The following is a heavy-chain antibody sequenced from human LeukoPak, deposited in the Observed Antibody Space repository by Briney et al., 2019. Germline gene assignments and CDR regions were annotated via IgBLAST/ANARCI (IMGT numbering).Heavy chain of an antibody. CDR2: IYYSGST. Sequence: SETLSLTCTVSGGSIGSYYWSWIRQPPGKGLEWIGYIYYSGSTNYNPSLKSRVTISVDTSKNQFSLKLSSVTAADTAVYYCARDRGYSYGYYYYG. J-gene: IGHJ6*01. V-gene: IGHV4-59*01. CDR3: ARDRGYSYGYYYYG. CDR1: GGSIGSYY. D-gene: IGHD5-18*01.